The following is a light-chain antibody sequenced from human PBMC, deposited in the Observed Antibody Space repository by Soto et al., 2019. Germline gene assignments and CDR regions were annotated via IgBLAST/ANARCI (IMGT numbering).Light chain of an antibody. CDR2: LEGSGSY. Sequence: QLVLTQSSSASASLGSSVKLTCTLSSGHSSYIIAWHQQQPGKATRYLMKLEGSGSYNKGSGVPDRFSGSSSGADRYLTISILQFEDEADYYCETWDSNTHTVFGGGTKLTVL. J-gene: IGLJ3*02. CDR3: ETWDSNTHTV. V-gene: IGLV4-60*02. CDR1: SGHSSYI.